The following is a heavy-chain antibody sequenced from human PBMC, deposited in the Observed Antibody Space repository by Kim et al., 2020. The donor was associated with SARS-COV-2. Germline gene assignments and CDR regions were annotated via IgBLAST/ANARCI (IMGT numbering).Heavy chain of an antibody. D-gene: IGHD2-15*01. Sequence: ASVKVSCKASGYTFTSYYMHWVRQAPGQGLEWMGIINPSGGSTSYAQKFQGRVTMTRDTSTSTVYMELSSLRSEDTAVYYCAREDCSGGSCYADLVYYYYGMDVWGQGTTVTVSS. V-gene: IGHV1-46*01. J-gene: IGHJ6*02. CDR3: AREDCSGGSCYADLVYYYYGMDV. CDR1: GYTFTSYY. CDR2: INPSGGST.